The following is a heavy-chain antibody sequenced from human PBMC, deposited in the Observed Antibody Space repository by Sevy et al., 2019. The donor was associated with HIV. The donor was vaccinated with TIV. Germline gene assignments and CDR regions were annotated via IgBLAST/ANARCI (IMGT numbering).Heavy chain of an antibody. CDR3: ARDRSRSGSPSGVDAFDI. D-gene: IGHD1-26*01. V-gene: IGHV1-18*01. Sequence: ASVKVSCKASGYTFTSYGISWVRQAPGQGLEWMGWISAYNGNTNYAQKLQGRVTMTTDTSTSTAYMELGSLRSDDTAGYYCARDRSRSGSPSGVDAFDIWGQGTMVTISS. CDR2: ISAYNGNT. J-gene: IGHJ3*02. CDR1: GYTFTSYG.